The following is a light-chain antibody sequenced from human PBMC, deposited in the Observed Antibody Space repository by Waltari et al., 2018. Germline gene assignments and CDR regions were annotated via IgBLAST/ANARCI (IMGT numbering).Light chain of an antibody. J-gene: IGKJ2*01. CDR1: QSILYSSKNKNY. V-gene: IGKV4-1*01. CDR2: WAS. Sequence: DIVMTQSPDYLAVSLGGRATINFKSSQSILYSSKNKNYLAWYQQKPGQAPKLLIYWASTRESGVPDRFSGSGSGTDFTLTISSLQAEDVAVYHCQQYYSSPPTFGQGTKLEIK. CDR3: QQYYSSPPT.